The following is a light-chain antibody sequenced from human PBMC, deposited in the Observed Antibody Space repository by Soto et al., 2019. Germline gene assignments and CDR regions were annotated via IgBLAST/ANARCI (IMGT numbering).Light chain of an antibody. Sequence: DIQMTQSPSSLSASVGDRVTITCQASQDIINYLNWYQQKRGKAPQLLIYDASNMETGVTSRFSGSGSGTDFTFTISSLQPEDIAKYYCQQYDNLSFTFGPGTKVDIK. CDR1: QDIINY. V-gene: IGKV1-33*01. J-gene: IGKJ3*01. CDR2: DAS. CDR3: QQYDNLSFT.